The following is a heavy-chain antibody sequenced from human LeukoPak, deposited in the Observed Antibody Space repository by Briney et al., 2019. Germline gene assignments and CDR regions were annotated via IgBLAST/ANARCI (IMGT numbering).Heavy chain of an antibody. V-gene: IGHV1-8*03. D-gene: IGHD3-10*01. CDR3: ARRSGSGRNPFHI. CDR2: INTNSGNT. J-gene: IGHJ3*02. CDR1: GYTFTTYD. Sequence: ASVKVSCKASGYTFTTYDINWVRQAPGQGLEWMGYINTNSGNTGYARKFQGRVTITSTTTISTAYMELRSLRYDNTAVYYCARRSGSGRNPFHIWGHGTLVTVSS.